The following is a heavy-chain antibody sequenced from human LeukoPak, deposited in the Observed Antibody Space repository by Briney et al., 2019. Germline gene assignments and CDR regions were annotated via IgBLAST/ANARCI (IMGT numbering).Heavy chain of an antibody. Sequence: GESLKISCKGSGYSFTSYWIGWVRQMPGKGLEWMGILYPSDSDAKYSPSFQGQVTILLDRSISTAYLQWGSLKASDTAIYCARPHDGKYYGAFDIWGQGTSVTVSS. CDR1: GYSFTSYW. CDR2: LYPSDSDA. V-gene: IGHV5-51*01. J-gene: IGHJ3*02. CDR3: ARPHDGKYYGAFDI. D-gene: IGHD3-10*01.